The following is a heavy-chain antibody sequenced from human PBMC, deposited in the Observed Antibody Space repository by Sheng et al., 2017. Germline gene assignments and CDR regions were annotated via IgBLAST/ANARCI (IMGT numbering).Heavy chain of an antibody. CDR3: ARMQKGGREHSSSSNYYYIDF. J-gene: IGHJ6*03. CDR2: IDWDDDK. Sequence: QVTLRESGPALVKPTQTLTLTCSLSGFSITTTGMCVTWIRQPPGKSLEWLARIDWDDDKFYSTSLQTRLAISKDTSKNQVVLTMTNMDPVDTGTYYCARMQKGGREHSSSSNYYYIDFWGRGTT. V-gene: IGHV2-70*17. CDR1: GFSITTTGMC. D-gene: IGHD6-6*01.